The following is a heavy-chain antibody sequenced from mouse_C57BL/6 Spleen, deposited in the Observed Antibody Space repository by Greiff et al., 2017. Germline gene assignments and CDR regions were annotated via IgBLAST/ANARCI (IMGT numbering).Heavy chain of an antibody. CDR2: INPNNGGT. J-gene: IGHJ3*01. CDR3: ARSLYDYGAWFAY. Sequence: VQLKQSGPELVKPGASVKIPCKASGYTFTDYNMDWVKQSHGKSLEWIGDINPNNGGTIYNQKFKGKATLTVDKSSSTAYMELRSLTSEDTAVYYCARSLYDYGAWFAYWGQGTLVTVSA. V-gene: IGHV1-18*01. D-gene: IGHD2-4*01. CDR1: GYTFTDYN.